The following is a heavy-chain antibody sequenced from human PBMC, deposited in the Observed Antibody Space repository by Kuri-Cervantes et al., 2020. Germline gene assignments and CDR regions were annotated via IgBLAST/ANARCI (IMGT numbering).Heavy chain of an antibody. J-gene: IGHJ3*02. CDR1: GYSISSGYY. CDR3: ARGEANMITFGGVIGHDAFDI. CDR2: IYHSGST. Sequence: SETLSLTCAVSGYSISSGYYWGWIRQPPGKGLEWIGSIYHSGSTYYNPSLKGRVTISVDTSKNQFSLKLSSVTAADTAVYYCARGEANMITFGGVIGHDAFDIWGQGTMVTVSS. D-gene: IGHD3-16*02. V-gene: IGHV4-38-2*01.